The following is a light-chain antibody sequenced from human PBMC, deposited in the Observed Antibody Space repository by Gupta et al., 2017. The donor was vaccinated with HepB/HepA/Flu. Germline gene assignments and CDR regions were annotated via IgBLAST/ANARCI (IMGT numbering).Light chain of an antibody. CDR2: DSS. CDR1: QSVGSY. J-gene: IGKJ3*01. V-gene: IGKV3-11*01. CDR3: QQRSNWPPGVT. Sequence: EIVLTQSPATLSLSPGKRATLPCRASQSVGSYLAWYQQKPGQAPRLLIYDSSNRATGIPARFSGSGSGTDFTLTISSLQPEDFAVYYCQQRSNWPPGVTFGPGTRLDI.